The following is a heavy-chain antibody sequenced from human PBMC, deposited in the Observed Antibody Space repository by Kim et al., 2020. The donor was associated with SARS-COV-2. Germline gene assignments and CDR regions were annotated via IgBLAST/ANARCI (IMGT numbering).Heavy chain of an antibody. CDR1: GGSISSGGYY. V-gene: IGHV4-31*01. J-gene: IGHJ3*02. CDR2: IYYSGST. CDR3: ARVPILRIAAREKWEDDVDI. Sequence: SETLSLTCTVSGGSISSGGYYWSWIRQHPGKGLEWIGYIYYSGSTYYNPSLKSLVTISVDTSKNQFSLKLSSVTAADTAVYYCARVPILRIAAREKWEDDVDIWGQGTLVTVSS. D-gene: IGHD6-6*01.